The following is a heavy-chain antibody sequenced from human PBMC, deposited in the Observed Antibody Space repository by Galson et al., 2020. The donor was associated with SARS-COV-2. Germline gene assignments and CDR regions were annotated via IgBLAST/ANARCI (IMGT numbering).Heavy chain of an antibody. D-gene: IGHD3-22*01. V-gene: IGHV4-59*01. CDR3: ARDSDPYYYDSSGYVRKDYNYMDV. J-gene: IGHJ6*03. CDR1: GGSISSYY. Sequence: SETLSLTCTVSGGSISSYYWSWIRQPPGKGLEWIGYIYYSGSTNYNPSLKSRVTISVDTSKNQFSLKLSSVTAADTAGYYCARDSDPYYYDSSGYVRKDYNYMDVWGKGTTVTVCS. CDR2: IYYSGST.